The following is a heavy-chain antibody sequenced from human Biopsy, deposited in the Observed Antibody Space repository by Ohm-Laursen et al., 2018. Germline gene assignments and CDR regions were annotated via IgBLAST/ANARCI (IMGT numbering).Heavy chain of an antibody. J-gene: IGHJ5*01. Sequence: SLRLSCAASGVTLSGYGMNWVRQAPGKGLEWVSSISASSSYIYYADSVKGRFTVSRDNTKNTLYLQMNSLRAADTAIYFCATELLPPGVGGPWLDCWGQGTPVTVSS. D-gene: IGHD3-10*01. CDR1: GVTLSGYG. V-gene: IGHV3-21*06. CDR2: ISASSSYI. CDR3: ATELLPPGVGGPWLDC.